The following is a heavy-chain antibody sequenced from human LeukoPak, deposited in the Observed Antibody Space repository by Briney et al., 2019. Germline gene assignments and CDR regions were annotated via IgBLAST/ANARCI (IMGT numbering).Heavy chain of an antibody. V-gene: IGHV1-8*01. J-gene: IGHJ6*03. CDR2: MNPNSGNT. D-gene: IGHD1-26*01. CDR3: ARGGQPYYYYYYYYMDV. Sequence: EASMKVSCKASGYTFTSYDINWVRQATGQGLEWMGWMNPNSGNTGYAQKFQGRVTMTRNTSISTAYMELSSLRSEDTAVYYCARGGQPYYYYYYYYMDVWGKGTTVTVSS. CDR1: GYTFTSYD.